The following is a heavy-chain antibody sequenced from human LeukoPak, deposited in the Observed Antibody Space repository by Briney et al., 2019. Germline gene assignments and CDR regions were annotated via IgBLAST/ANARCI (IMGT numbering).Heavy chain of an antibody. CDR3: ARFSAATNFDY. Sequence: ASVKVSCKASGYTFTTYTISWVRQAPGQGLEWMGWISAYNGNTNTALKFQGRVTMTADRSTSTAYMELRSLTSDDTAVYYCARFSAATNFDYWGQGTLVTVSS. D-gene: IGHD2-15*01. CDR2: ISAYNGNT. V-gene: IGHV1-18*04. J-gene: IGHJ4*02. CDR1: GYTFTTYT.